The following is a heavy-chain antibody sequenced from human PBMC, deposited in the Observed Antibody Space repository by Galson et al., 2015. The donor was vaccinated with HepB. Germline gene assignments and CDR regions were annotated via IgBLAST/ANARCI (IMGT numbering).Heavy chain of an antibody. J-gene: IGHJ4*02. Sequence: SLRLSCAASGFTFSDYYMSWIRQAPGKGLERLSYISSSGSTIYYADSVKGRFTISRDNAKNSLYLQMNSLRAEDTAVYYCARDKAGPQYFDYWGQGTLVTVSS. V-gene: IGHV3-11*04. CDR2: ISSSGSTI. D-gene: IGHD6-19*01. CDR3: ARDKAGPQYFDY. CDR1: GFTFSDYY.